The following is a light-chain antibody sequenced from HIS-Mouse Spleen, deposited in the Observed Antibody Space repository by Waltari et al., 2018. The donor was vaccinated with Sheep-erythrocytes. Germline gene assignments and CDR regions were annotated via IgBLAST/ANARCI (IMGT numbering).Light chain of an antibody. CDR3: QVWDSSSDHPYV. V-gene: IGLV3-21*03. Sequence: SYVLTQPPSVSVAPGKTARITCGGNNMGSKSVTWYQQKPGQAPVLVVYDDSDRPSGIPERFSGSNSGNTATLTISRVEAGDEADYYCQVWDSSSDHPYVFGTGTKVTVL. J-gene: IGLJ1*01. CDR1: NMGSKS. CDR2: DDS.